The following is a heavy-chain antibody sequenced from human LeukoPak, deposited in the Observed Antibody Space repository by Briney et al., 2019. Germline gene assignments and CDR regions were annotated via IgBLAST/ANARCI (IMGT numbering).Heavy chain of an antibody. CDR2: INHSGST. V-gene: IGHV4-34*01. CDR1: GGSFRGYY. D-gene: IGHD3-22*01. Sequence: SETLSLTCAVYGGSFRGYYWSWIRQPPGKGLEWIGEINHSGSTNYNPSLKSRVAISVDTSKNQFSLKVTSVTAADTAVYYCARGSSSGYTYWGQGTLATVSS. CDR3: ARGSSSGYTY. J-gene: IGHJ4*02.